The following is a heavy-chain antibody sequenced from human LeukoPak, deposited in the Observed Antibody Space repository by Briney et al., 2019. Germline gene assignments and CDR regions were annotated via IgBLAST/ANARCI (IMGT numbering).Heavy chain of an antibody. V-gene: IGHV4-59*01. D-gene: IGHD2-2*01. CDR3: ARALGYCSSTSCYPDAFDI. J-gene: IGHJ3*02. CDR1: GGSISSYY. Sequence: SETLSLTCTVSGGSISSYYWSWIRQPPGKELEWIGYIYYSGSTNYNPSLKSRVTISVDTSKNQFSLKLSSVTAADTAVYYCARALGYCSSTSCYPDAFDIWGQGTMVTVSS. CDR2: IYYSGST.